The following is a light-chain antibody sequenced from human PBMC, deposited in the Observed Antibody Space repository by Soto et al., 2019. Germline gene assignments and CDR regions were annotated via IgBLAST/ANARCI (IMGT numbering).Light chain of an antibody. CDR3: QHYNNWPFT. CDR1: QSVSSN. V-gene: IGKV3-15*01. CDR2: GAS. Sequence: EIVMTQSPVTLSVSPGERATLSCRASQSVSSNLAWYQQKPGQAPTLLIYGASARATGIPARFSGSGSGTEFTLTISSLQSEDFEVYYCQHYNNWPFTFGQGTKVDIK. J-gene: IGKJ2*01.